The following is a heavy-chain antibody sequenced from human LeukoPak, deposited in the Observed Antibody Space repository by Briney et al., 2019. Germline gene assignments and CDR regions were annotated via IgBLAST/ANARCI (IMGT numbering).Heavy chain of an antibody. CDR1: GFTFSSYG. CDR3: ARATTVAIPAFDI. D-gene: IGHD4-23*01. V-gene: IGHV3-30*03. CDR2: ISYDGSNK. Sequence: PGGSLRLSCAASGFTFSSYGMHWVRQAPGKGLEWVAVISYDGSNKYYADSVKGRFTISRDNSKNTLYLQMNSLRAEDTAVYYCARATTVAIPAFDIWGQGTMVTVSS. J-gene: IGHJ3*02.